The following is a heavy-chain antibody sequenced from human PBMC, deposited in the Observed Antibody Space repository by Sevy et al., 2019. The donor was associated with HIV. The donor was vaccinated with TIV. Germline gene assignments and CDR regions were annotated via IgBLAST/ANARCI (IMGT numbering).Heavy chain of an antibody. V-gene: IGHV1-8*03. CDR2: MNPNSGNT. CDR1: GYTYTSYD. CDR3: ARGHRGVRGVISYYYYYMDV. D-gene: IGHD3-10*01. J-gene: IGHJ6*03. Sequence: ASVKVSCKASGYTYTSYDINWVRQATGQGLEWMGWMNPNSGNTGYAQKFQGRVTITRNTSISTAYMELSSLGSEDTAVYYGARGHRGVRGVISYYYYYMDVWGKWTTVTVSS.